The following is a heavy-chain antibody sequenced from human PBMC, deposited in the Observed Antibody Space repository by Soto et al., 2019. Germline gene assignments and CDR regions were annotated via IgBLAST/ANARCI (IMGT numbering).Heavy chain of an antibody. Sequence: PGGSLRLSCSASGFTFSSYAMHCVRQAPGKGLEYGSAISSNGGSTYYADSVKGRFTISRDNSKNTLYLQMSSLRAEDTAVYYCVKKRPPQNYYGNPKYYYYYGMDVWGQGTTVTVSS. J-gene: IGHJ6*02. V-gene: IGHV3-64D*06. CDR2: ISSNGGST. CDR3: VKKRPPQNYYGNPKYYYYYGMDV. CDR1: GFTFSSYA. D-gene: IGHD3-10*01.